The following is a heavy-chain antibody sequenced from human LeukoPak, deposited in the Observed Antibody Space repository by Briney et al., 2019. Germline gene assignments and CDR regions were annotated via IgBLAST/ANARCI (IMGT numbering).Heavy chain of an antibody. J-gene: IGHJ4*02. Sequence: SETLSLTCTVSGGSISSYCWSWIRQPPGKGLEWIGCIYYSGSTNYNPSLKSRVTISVDTSKNQFSLKLSSVTAADTAAYYCARGRLYYDFWSGYYFDYWGQGTLVTVSS. CDR2: IYYSGST. V-gene: IGHV4-59*01. CDR1: GGSISSYC. D-gene: IGHD3-3*01. CDR3: ARGRLYYDFWSGYYFDY.